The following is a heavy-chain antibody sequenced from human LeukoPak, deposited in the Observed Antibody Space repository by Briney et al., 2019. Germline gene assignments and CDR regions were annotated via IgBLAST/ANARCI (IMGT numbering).Heavy chain of an antibody. CDR2: INPNSGGT. CDR3: ARVKEVTSVTIPDYFQH. CDR1: GYTFTGYY. Sequence: GASVKVSCKASGYTFTGYYMHWERQAPGQGLEWMGWINPNSGGTNYAQKFQGRVTMTRDTSISTAYMELSRLRSDDTAVYYCARVKEVTSVTIPDYFQHWGQGTLVTVSS. J-gene: IGHJ1*01. D-gene: IGHD4-17*01. V-gene: IGHV1-2*02.